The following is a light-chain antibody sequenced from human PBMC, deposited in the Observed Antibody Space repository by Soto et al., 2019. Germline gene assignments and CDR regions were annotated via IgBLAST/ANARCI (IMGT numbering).Light chain of an antibody. CDR1: SSDVANYDR. CDR3: YSPASIGPL. J-gene: IGLJ2*01. V-gene: IGLV2-18*02. CDR2: EVK. Sequence: QSALTQPPSVSGSPGQSVTISCTATSSDVANYDRVSWYQQTPGTAPKVILYEVKNRPSGVPDRFSGSKSGNTASLTISGLQAKDEGDYYCYSPASIGPLFGGGTKLTVL.